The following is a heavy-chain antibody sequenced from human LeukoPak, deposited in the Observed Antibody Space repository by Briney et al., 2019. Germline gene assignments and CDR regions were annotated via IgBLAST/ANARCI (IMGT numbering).Heavy chain of an antibody. CDR3: ARLAGELWFEHDY. CDR2: ISSSSSTI. J-gene: IGHJ4*02. CDR1: GFTFSSYA. D-gene: IGHD3-10*01. Sequence: GGSLRLSCAASGFTFSSYAMHWVRQAPGKGLEWVSYISSSSSTIYYADSVKGRFTISRDNAKNSLYLQMNSLRAEDTAVYYCARLAGELWFEHDYWGQGTLVTVSS. V-gene: IGHV3-48*01.